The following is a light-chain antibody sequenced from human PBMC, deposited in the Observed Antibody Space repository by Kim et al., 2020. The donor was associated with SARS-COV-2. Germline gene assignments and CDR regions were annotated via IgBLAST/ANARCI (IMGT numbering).Light chain of an antibody. V-gene: IGKV3-20*01. J-gene: IGKJ1*01. CDR3: QQYGSSRYRT. CDR2: GAS. CDR1: QSVSSSY. Sequence: EIVLTQSPGTLSLSPGERATLSCRASQSVSSSYLAWYQQKPGQAPRLLIYGASSRATGIPDRFSGSGSGTDFTLTISRLEPEDFAVYYCQQYGSSRYRTFGQGTKVDIK.